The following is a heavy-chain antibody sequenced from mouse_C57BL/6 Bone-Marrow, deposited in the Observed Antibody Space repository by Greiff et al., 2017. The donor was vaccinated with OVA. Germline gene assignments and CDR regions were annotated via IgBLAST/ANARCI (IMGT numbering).Heavy chain of an antibody. Sequence: EVMLVESGGGLVKPGGSLKLSCAASGFTFSSYAMSWVRQTPEKSLEWVATISDGGSYTYYPDNVKGRFTISRDNAKNNLYLQMSHLKSEDTAMYYCARSAMDYWGQGTSVTVSS. CDR3: ARSAMDY. J-gene: IGHJ4*01. V-gene: IGHV5-4*03. CDR2: ISDGGSYT. CDR1: GFTFSSYA.